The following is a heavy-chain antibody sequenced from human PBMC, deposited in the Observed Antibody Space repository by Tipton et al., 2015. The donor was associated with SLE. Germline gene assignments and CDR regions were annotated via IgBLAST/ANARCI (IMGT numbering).Heavy chain of an antibody. CDR3: ARMGCSGGNCNWGDY. J-gene: IGHJ4*02. V-gene: IGHV4-4*07. CDR1: GGSISFDY. Sequence: TLSLTCTVSGGSISFDYWSWIRQSAGKGLEWIGRFDSSGSTNYNPSLKSRVTISVDTSKNQFSLKLNSVTAADTAVYYCARMGCSGGNCNWGDYWGQGTLVTASS. CDR2: FDSSGST. D-gene: IGHD2-15*01.